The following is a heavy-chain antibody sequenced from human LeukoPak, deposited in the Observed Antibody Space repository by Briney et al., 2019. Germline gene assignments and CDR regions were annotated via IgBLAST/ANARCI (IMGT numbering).Heavy chain of an antibody. J-gene: IGHJ5*02. V-gene: IGHV1-69*13. CDR1: GGTFNRHS. CDR2: IIPIFGVV. D-gene: IGHD6-13*01. CDR3: ARDPRSSWYFSEVDWFDP. Sequence: SVKVSCKASGGTFNRHSISWVRQAPGQGLEWMGGIIPIFGVVNYAQKFQGRVTITADESTSSTYIELHSLTSDDTAVYYCARDPRSSWYFSEVDWFDPWGQGSLVTVAS.